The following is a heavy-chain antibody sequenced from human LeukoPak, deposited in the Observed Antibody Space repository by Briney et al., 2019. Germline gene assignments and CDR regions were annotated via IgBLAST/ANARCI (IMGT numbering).Heavy chain of an antibody. CDR2: ISGSGGST. CDR1: GFTFSSYG. CDR3: AKGLGVVVSATYYFED. J-gene: IGHJ4*02. Sequence: GGSLRLSCAASGFTFSSYGMSWVRQAPGKGLEWVSAISGSGGSTYYADSVKGRFTISRDNSKNTLYLQMNSLRAEDTAVYYCAKGLGVVVSATYYFEDWGRGTLVSVSS. V-gene: IGHV3-23*01. D-gene: IGHD2-21*01.